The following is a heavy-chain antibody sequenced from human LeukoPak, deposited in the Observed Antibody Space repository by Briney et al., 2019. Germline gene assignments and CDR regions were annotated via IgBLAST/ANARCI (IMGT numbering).Heavy chain of an antibody. CDR3: ARWSGSGWKYLDH. V-gene: IGHV4-59*01. CDR2: ISYSGNT. J-gene: IGHJ4*02. D-gene: IGHD6-19*01. Sequence: SETLSLTCTVSGGSISSYYWSWIRQPPGKGLEWIGYISYSGNTNYSPSLESRVTISADTSRNQFSLKVSSVTAADTALYYCARWSGSGWKYLDHWGQGTLVTVSS. CDR1: GGSISSYY.